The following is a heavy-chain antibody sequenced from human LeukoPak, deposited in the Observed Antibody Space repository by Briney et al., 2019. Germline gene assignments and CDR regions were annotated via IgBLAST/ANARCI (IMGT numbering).Heavy chain of an antibody. D-gene: IGHD3-22*01. CDR3: ARDRRGPRYDSSGYYYPYAFDI. CDR1: GFTFSTYE. Sequence: GGSLRLSCVASGFTFSTYEMNWVRQAPGKGLEWVSYISTSGRTMYYADSVKGRFTISRDNAKNSLYLQMNSLRAEDTAVYYCARDRRGPRYDSSGYYYPYAFDIWGQGTMVTVSS. V-gene: IGHV3-48*03. J-gene: IGHJ3*02. CDR2: ISTSGRTM.